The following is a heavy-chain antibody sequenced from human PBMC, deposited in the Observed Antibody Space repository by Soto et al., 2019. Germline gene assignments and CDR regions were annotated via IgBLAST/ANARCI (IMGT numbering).Heavy chain of an antibody. V-gene: IGHV3-15*07. Sequence: GGSLRLSCAASGFTFSNAWMNWVRQAPGKGLEWVGRIKSKTDGGTTDYAAPVKGRFTISRDDSKNTLFLQMNSLKTEDTAVYYCTTDVVGGAPLYCSGGSCYQAGIREYYYYGMDVWGQGTTVTVSS. CDR1: GFTFSNAW. J-gene: IGHJ6*02. CDR3: TTDVVGGAPLYCSGGSCYQAGIREYYYYGMDV. CDR2: IKSKTDGGTT. D-gene: IGHD2-15*01.